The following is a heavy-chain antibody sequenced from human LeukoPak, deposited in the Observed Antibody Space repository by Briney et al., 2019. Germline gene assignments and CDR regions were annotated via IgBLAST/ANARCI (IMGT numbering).Heavy chain of an antibody. CDR3: ARSGGNYYYGSVD. CDR1: TYSISSGYY. J-gene: IGHJ4*02. V-gene: IGHV4-38-2*02. D-gene: IGHD3-10*01. CDR2: IYHSGST. Sequence: PSETLSLTCSVSTYSISSGYYWGWIRQPPGKGLEWIGSIYHSGSTYYNPSLKSRVTISVDTSKNQFSLKLSSVTAADTAVYYCARSGGNYYYGSVDWGQGTLVTVSS.